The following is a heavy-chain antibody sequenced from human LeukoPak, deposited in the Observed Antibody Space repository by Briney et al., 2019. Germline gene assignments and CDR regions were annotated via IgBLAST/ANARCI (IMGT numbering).Heavy chain of an antibody. CDR2: IYYSGST. Sequence: SETLSLTCTVSGGSISSSSYYWGWIRQPPGKGPEWIGSIYYSGSTYYNPSLKSRVTISVDTSKNQFSLKLSSVTAADTAVYYCARLRYSKGIWGQGTLVTVSS. J-gene: IGHJ4*02. CDR1: GGSISSSSYY. D-gene: IGHD4-11*01. CDR3: ARLRYSKGI. V-gene: IGHV4-39*01.